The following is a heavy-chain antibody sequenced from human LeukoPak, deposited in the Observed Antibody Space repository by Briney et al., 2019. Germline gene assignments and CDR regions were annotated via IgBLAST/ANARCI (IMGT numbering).Heavy chain of an antibody. D-gene: IGHD6-13*01. CDR1: GGTFSSYA. CDR2: IIPIFGTA. J-gene: IGHJ5*02. CDR3: ARVGNSSSWYEGWFDP. Sequence: ASVEVSCKASGGTFSSYAISWVRQAPGQGLEWMGGIIPIFGTANYAQKFQGRVTITADESTSTAYMELSSLRSEDTAVYYCARVGNSSSWYEGWFDPWGQGTLVTVSS. V-gene: IGHV1-69*13.